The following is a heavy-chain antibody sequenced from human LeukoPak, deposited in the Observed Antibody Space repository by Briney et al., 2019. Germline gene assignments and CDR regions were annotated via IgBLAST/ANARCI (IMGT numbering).Heavy chain of an antibody. V-gene: IGHV3-23*01. D-gene: IGHD4-17*01. J-gene: IGHJ4*02. CDR1: GFTSSKYD. Sequence: PGGSLRLSCVASGFTSSKYDMSWVRQAPGKGLEWVSGISDSGDQTYYADSVRARFTISRDNSKNTLYLQVNSLRAEDTALYYCAKEITLTTAYFDYWGQGTLVTVSS. CDR2: ISDSGDQT. CDR3: AKEITLTTAYFDY.